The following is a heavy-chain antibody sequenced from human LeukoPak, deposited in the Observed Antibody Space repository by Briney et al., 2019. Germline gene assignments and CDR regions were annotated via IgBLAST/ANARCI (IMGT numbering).Heavy chain of an antibody. J-gene: IGHJ6*02. D-gene: IGHD3-10*01. Sequence: SETLSLTCTVSGGSISSYYWGWIRQPPGKGLEWIGYIYYSGSTNYNPSLKSRVTISVDTSKNQFSLKLSSVTAADTAVYYCARAITSPLWFGELFTSYYYGMDVWGQGTTVTVSS. CDR2: IYYSGST. V-gene: IGHV4-59*01. CDR1: GGSISSYY. CDR3: ARAITSPLWFGELFTSYYYGMDV.